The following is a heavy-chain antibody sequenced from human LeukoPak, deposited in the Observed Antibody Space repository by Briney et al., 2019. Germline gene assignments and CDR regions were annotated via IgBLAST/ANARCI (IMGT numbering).Heavy chain of an antibody. J-gene: IGHJ6*02. V-gene: IGHV1-69*04. CDR2: IIPIFGIA. D-gene: IGHD6-6*01. CDR1: GGTFSSYA. Sequence: GASVKVSCKASGGTFSSYAISWVRQAPGQGLEWMGRIIPIFGIANYAQKFQGRVTITADKSTSTAYMELSSLRPEDTAVYYCARRVGSSPDYYYGMDVWGQGTTVTVSS. CDR3: ARRVGSSPDYYYGMDV.